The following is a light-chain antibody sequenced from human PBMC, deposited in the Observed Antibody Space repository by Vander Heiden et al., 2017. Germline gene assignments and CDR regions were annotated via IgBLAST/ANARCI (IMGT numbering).Light chain of an antibody. CDR3: QQRTDWPIT. V-gene: IGKV3-11*01. Sequence: EIVLTQSPDTLSVSPGESATLSCRASQNINSDLAWYQQKPGRAPRLLIYDVSNRATGIPGRFRGSGSGTDFTLSISSPEPEDSAVYYCQQRTDWPITFGQGSRLELK. CDR1: QNINSD. J-gene: IGKJ5*01. CDR2: DVS.